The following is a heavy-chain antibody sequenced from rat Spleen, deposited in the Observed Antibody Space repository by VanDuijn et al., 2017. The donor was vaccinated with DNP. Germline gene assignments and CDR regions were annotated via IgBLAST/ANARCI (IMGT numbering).Heavy chain of an antibody. V-gene: IGHV5-25*01. CDR2: ISSGCGGT. CDR3: TRHQYYDGTYYNWFAY. CDR1: GFTFSTYW. D-gene: IGHD1-12*02. Sequence: EVQLVETGGGLVQPGGSLKLSCVASGFTFSTYWMYWIRQAPTKGLEWVASISSGCGGTYYPDSVKDRFTISRDNAKSTLYLQMDNLRSEDTASYYCTRHQYYDGTYYNWFAYWGQGTLVTVSS. J-gene: IGHJ3*01.